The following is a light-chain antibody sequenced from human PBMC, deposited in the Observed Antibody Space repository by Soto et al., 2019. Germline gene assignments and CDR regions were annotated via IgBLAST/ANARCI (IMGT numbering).Light chain of an antibody. V-gene: IGLV2-14*01. J-gene: IGLJ1*01. Sequence: QSALTQPASVSGSPGQSITISCTGTSSDVGGYNYVSWYQQRPGKAPKLLIYEVSDRPPGVSDRFSGSKSDNTASLTISRLQSEDEADYYCNSYTAFNTRVFETGTKLTVL. CDR2: EVS. CDR1: SSDVGGYNY. CDR3: NSYTAFNTRV.